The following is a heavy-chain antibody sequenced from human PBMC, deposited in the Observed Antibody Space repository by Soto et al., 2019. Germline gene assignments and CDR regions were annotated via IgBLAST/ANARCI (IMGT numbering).Heavy chain of an antibody. Sequence: QITLKESGPPLVKPTQTLTLTCTFSGFSLSTTAVGVGWIRQPPGKALEWVALIYWDDDKRYSPSLKSRHTKTNVNPKFLVFLTMTHMDPVDTATYYCTHSLYAWVLGGFVYWGQGSLVTVSS. CDR1: GFSLSTTAVG. CDR3: THSLYAWVLGGFVY. J-gene: IGHJ4*02. V-gene: IGHV2-5*02. CDR2: IYWDDDK. D-gene: IGHD2-8*01.